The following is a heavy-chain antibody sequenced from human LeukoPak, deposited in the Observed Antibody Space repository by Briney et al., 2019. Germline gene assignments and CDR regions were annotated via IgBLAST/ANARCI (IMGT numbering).Heavy chain of an antibody. Sequence: PSETLSLTCTVSGGSISSGDYYWSWIRQPPGKGLEWIGYIYYSGSTYYNPSLKSRVTISVDTSKNQFSLKLSSVTAADTAVYYCARGDYYDSSGYYYELLALGASDIWGQGTMVTVSS. J-gene: IGHJ3*02. D-gene: IGHD3-22*01. CDR3: ARGDYYDSSGYYYELLALGASDI. V-gene: IGHV4-30-4*01. CDR1: GGSISSGDYY. CDR2: IYYSGST.